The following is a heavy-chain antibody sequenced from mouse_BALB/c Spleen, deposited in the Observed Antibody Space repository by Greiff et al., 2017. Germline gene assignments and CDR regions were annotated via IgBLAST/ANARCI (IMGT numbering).Heavy chain of an antibody. CDR1: GYTFTDYA. CDR3: AREGSSLLRPFAY. D-gene: IGHD1-2*01. V-gene: IGHV1S137*01. CDR2: ISTYYGDA. Sequence: QVQLKESGAELVRPGVSVKISCKGSGYTFTDYAMHWVKQSHAKSLEWIGVISTYYGDASYNQKFKGKATMTVDKSSSTAYMELARLTSEDSAIYYCAREGSSLLRPFAYWGQGTLVTVSA. J-gene: IGHJ3*01.